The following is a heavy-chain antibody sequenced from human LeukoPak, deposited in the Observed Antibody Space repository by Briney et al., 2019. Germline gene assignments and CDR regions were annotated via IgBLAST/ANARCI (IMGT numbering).Heavy chain of an antibody. CDR2: ISAYNGNT. CDR3: VSYDILTGRLDY. D-gene: IGHD3-9*01. Sequence: AASVKVSCKASGYTFTSYGISWVRQAPGQGLEWMGWISAYNGNTNYAQKLQGRVTMTTDTSTSTAYMELRSLRSDDTAVYYCVSYDILTGRLDYWGQGTLVTVSS. J-gene: IGHJ4*02. V-gene: IGHV1-18*01. CDR1: GYTFTSYG.